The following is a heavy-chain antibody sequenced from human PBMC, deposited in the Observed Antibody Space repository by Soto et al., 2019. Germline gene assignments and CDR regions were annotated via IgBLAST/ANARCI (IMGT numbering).Heavy chain of an antibody. CDR3: ASCDCGGDCRYLHKYYFAY. V-gene: IGHV4-31*03. CDR2: IYYSGST. J-gene: IGHJ4*02. CDR1: GGSISGGGYY. Sequence: PSETLSLTCTVSGGSISGGGYYWSWIRQHPGKGLEWIGYIYYSGSTYYNPSLKSRVTISVDTSKNQFSLKLSSVTAADTAVYYCASCDCGGDCRYLHKYYFAYWGQGTLVTVSS. D-gene: IGHD2-21*02.